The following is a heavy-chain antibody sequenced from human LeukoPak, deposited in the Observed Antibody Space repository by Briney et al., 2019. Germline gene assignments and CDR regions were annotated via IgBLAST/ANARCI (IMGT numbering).Heavy chain of an antibody. D-gene: IGHD1-26*01. Sequence: GGFLRLSCAASGFTFDDHAMHWVRQAPGKGLEWVSGISWNSGRIGYADSVKGRFTISRDNAKNSLNLQMNSLRAEDTAVYYCARETRGSYVPGLDSWGQGTLVTVSS. V-gene: IGHV3-9*01. CDR2: ISWNSGRI. J-gene: IGHJ4*02. CDR1: GFTFDDHA. CDR3: ARETRGSYVPGLDS.